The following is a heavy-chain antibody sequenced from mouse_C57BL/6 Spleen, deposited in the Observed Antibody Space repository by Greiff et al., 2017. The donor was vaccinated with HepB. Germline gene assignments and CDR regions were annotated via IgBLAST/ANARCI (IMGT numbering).Heavy chain of an antibody. Sequence: EVMLVESGGGLVQPGGSMKLSCAASGFTFSDAWMDWVRQSPEKGLEWVAEIRNKANNHATYYAESVKGRFTISRDDSKSSVYLQMNRLRAEDTGIYYCTRNGWLLRFAYWGQGTLVTVSA. CDR1: GFTFSDAW. CDR3: TRNGWLLRFAY. CDR2: IRNKANNHAT. V-gene: IGHV6-6*01. D-gene: IGHD2-3*01. J-gene: IGHJ3*01.